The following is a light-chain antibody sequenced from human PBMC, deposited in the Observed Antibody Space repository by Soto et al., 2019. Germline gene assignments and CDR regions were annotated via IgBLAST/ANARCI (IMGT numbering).Light chain of an antibody. CDR3: MQALQTPWT. CDR2: LGS. J-gene: IGKJ1*01. V-gene: IGKV2-28*01. CDR1: QSLLHSNGYTY. Sequence: DIVMTQSPLSLPVTPGEPASISCRSSQSLLHSNGYTYLGWYLQKPGQSPQLLIYLGSNRASGVPDRFSGSGSGTDFTLKISTVEAEDVGIYYCMQALQTPWTFGQGTKVEIK.